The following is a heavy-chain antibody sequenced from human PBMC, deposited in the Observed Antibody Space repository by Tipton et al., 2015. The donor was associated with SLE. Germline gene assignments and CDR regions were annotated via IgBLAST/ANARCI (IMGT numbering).Heavy chain of an antibody. CDR1: GGSISSSNW. CDR2: IYHSGSS. J-gene: IGHJ3*02. D-gene: IGHD2-15*01. V-gene: IGHV4-4*02. CDR3: ARHLVVEEAAPGDAFDI. Sequence: TLSLTCVVSGGSISSSNWWSWIRQPPGKGLEWIGEIYHSGSSSYNPSLKSRITMSVDKSKNQLSLKLRSVTAADTAVYYCARHLVVEEAAPGDAFDIWGIGTLVTVSS.